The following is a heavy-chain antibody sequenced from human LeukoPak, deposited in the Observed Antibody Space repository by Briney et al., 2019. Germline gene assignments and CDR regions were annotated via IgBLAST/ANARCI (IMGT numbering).Heavy chain of an antibody. V-gene: IGHV3-43*02. CDR2: ISGDGGST. CDR3: AKDMWYYDSSGLYDY. J-gene: IGHJ4*02. D-gene: IGHD3-22*01. Sequence: GGSLRLSXAAFGFTFDDYAMHWVRQAPGKGLEWVSLISGDGGSTYYADSVKGRFTISRDNSKNSLYLQMNSLRTEDTALYYCAKDMWYYDSSGLYDYWGQGTLVTVSS. CDR1: GFTFDDYA.